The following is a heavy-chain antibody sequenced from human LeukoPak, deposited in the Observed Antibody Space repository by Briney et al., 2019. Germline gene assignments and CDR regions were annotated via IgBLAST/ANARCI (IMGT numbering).Heavy chain of an antibody. V-gene: IGHV1-2*02. CDR2: INPNSGGT. Sequence: ASVKVSCKASGYTFTGYYMHWVRQAPGQGLEWMGWINPNSGGTNYAQKFQGRVTMTRDTSISTAYMELSRLRSDDTAVYYCARVEAPYDILMAVWGQGTTVTVSS. D-gene: IGHD3-9*01. CDR1: GYTFTGYY. J-gene: IGHJ6*02. CDR3: ARVEAPYDILMAV.